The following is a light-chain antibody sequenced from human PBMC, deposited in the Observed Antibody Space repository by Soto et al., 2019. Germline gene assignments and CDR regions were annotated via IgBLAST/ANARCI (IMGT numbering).Light chain of an antibody. CDR1: QSVSSL. CDR2: GAS. J-gene: IGKJ4*01. V-gene: IGKV3-15*01. Sequence: EVVMTQSPATLSVSLGERATLSCRASQSVSSLLAWYQQKPGQAPRLLIYGASTMAAGIPDRFIASGSGTEYALTNSSLQCREFLVYYCQQHNKRRLTFGGGTRVEIK. CDR3: QQHNKRRLT.